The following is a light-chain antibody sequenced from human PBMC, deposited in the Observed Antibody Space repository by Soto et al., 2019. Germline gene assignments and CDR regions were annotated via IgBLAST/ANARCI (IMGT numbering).Light chain of an antibody. V-gene: IGLV1-40*01. J-gene: IGLJ2*01. CDR3: QSYDSSLSEGV. CDR1: STNIGAGYN. Sequence: QPVLTQPPSVSGAPGQRVTISCTGSSTNIGAGYNVHWYQQLLGTAPKLLIYANSNRPSGVPDRFSGSKSGTSASLAITGLQAEDEADYYCQSYDSSLSEGVFGGGTKVTVL. CDR2: ANS.